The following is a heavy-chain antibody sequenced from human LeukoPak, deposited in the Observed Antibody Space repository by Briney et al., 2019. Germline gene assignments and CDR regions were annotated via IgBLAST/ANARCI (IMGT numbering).Heavy chain of an antibody. CDR1: GVSISSGDSS. CDR2: IYHSGST. J-gene: IGHJ2*01. D-gene: IGHD3-10*01. CDR3: ARGPDWYFDL. V-gene: IGHV4-30-2*01. Sequence: SETLSLTCAVSGVSISSGDSSWRWIRQPPGKGLEWIGYIYHSGSTYYNPSLKSRVAISVDRSKNQFSLNLISVTAADTAVYYCARGPDWYFDLWGRGTLVTVSS.